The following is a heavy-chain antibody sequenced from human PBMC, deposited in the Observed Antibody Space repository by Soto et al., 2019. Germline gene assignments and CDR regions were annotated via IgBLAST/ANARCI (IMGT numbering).Heavy chain of an antibody. CDR3: ARESEDPTSNFDY. J-gene: IGHJ4*02. CDR2: ISSNTNYI. Sequence: GGSLRLSCAASGFTFTRYSMNWVRQAPGKGLEWVSAISSNTNYIYYGDSMKGRFTISRDNAKNSLYLEMNSLRAEDTAVYYCARESEDPTSNFDYWGQGTPVTVSS. V-gene: IGHV3-21*06. CDR1: GFTFTRYS.